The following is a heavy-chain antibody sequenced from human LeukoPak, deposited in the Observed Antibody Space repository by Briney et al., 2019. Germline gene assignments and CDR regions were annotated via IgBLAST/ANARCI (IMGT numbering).Heavy chain of an antibody. CDR3: ARESSGYFY. D-gene: IGHD3-22*01. V-gene: IGHV3-21*01. J-gene: IGHJ4*02. Sequence: GGSLRLSCAASGFTFSTYSMNGVRQAPGKGLEWVSSISSGSSFIYYADSVKGRFTISRDNAKNPLFLQMNSLRAEDTAVYYCARESSGYFYWGQGTLVTVSS. CDR2: ISSGSSFI. CDR1: GFTFSTYS.